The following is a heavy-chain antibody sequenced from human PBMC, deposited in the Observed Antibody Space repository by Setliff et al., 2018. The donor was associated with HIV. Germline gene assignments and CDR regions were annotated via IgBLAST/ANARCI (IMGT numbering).Heavy chain of an antibody. D-gene: IGHD3-10*01. CDR3: TRSYYH. V-gene: IGHV3-15*01. J-gene: IGHJ4*02. CDR1: EISFNNYY. Sequence: SLRLSCTSSEISFNNYYMTWVRQAPGRGLEWVGRIKSKADGGTTDYAATVKGRFTISRDDSKRMVYLEMNSLTSEDTAVYFCTRSYYHWGQGTRVTVSS. CDR2: IKSKADGGTT.